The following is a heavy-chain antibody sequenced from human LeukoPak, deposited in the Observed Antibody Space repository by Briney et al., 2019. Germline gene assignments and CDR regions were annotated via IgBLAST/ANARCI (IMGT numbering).Heavy chain of an antibody. V-gene: IGHV4-59*01. CDR3: ARGKYSAKYGSGSYYNRNGAFDI. CDR2: IYYSGST. D-gene: IGHD3-10*01. J-gene: IGHJ3*02. Sequence: SETLSLTCTVSGGSISSYYWSWIRQPPGKGLEWIGYIYYSGSTNYNPSLKSRVTISVDTSKNQFSLQLSSVTAADTAVYYCARGKYSAKYGSGSYYNRNGAFDIWGQGTMVTVSS. CDR1: GGSISSYY.